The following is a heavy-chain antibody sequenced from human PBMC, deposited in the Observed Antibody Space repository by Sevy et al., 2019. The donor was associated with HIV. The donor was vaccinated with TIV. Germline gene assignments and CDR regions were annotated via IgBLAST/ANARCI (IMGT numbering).Heavy chain of an antibody. J-gene: IGHJ5*02. CDR3: ARGPRSIVVVPAATWFDP. D-gene: IGHD2-2*01. CDR2: ISSSSSYT. CDR1: GFTVSEYY. V-gene: IGHV3-11*06. Sequence: GGSLRLSCAASGFTVSEYYMSWIRQAPGKGLEWVSYISSSSSYTNYADSVKGRFTISRDNAKNSLYLQMNSLRAEDTAVYYCARGPRSIVVVPAATWFDPWGQGTLVTVSS.